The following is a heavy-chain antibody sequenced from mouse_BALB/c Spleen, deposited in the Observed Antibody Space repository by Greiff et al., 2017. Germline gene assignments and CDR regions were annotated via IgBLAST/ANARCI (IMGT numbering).Heavy chain of an antibody. CDR3: ARAYYGGFAY. CDR2: IWAGGST. J-gene: IGHJ3*01. D-gene: IGHD1-1*02. CDR1: GFSLTSYG. V-gene: IGHV2-9*02. Sequence: VQVVESGPGLVAPSQSLSITCTVSGFSLTSYGVHWVRQPPGKGLEWLGVIWAGGSTNYNSALMSRLSISKDNSKSQVFLKMNSLQTDDTAMYYCARAYYGGFAYWGQGTLVTVSA.